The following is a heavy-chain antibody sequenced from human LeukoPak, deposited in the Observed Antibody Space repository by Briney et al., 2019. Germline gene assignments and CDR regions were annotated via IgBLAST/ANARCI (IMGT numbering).Heavy chain of an antibody. V-gene: IGHV4-34*01. Sequence: SDTLSLICAVYGRFCSGYYWSWIRQPRGKGLEWIGEINHSGSTNYNPSLKSRVTISVDTSKNKFSLKLSSVTAADTAVYYCARGTLERYYDSSGSPRGYYFDYWGQGTLVTVSS. CDR3: ARGTLERYYDSSGSPRGYYFDY. CDR2: INHSGST. J-gene: IGHJ4*02. D-gene: IGHD3-22*01. CDR1: GRFCSGYY.